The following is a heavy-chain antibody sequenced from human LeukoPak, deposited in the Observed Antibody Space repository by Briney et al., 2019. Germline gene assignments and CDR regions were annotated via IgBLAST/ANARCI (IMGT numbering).Heavy chain of an antibody. J-gene: IGHJ6*02. D-gene: IGHD2-21*01. CDR3: ARVDPGDYYGMDV. V-gene: IGHV1-2*04. CDR2: INPNSGGT. Sequence: GASVKVSCKASGYTFTGYYMHWVRQAPGQGLEWMGWINPNSGGTNYAQKFQGWVTMTRDTSISTAYMELSRLRSDDTAVYYCARVDPGDYYGMDVWGQGTTVTVSS. CDR1: GYTFTGYY.